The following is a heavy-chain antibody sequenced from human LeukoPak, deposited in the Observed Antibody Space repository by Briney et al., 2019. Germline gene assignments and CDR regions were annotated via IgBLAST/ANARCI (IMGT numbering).Heavy chain of an antibody. CDR2: IYYSGST. CDR1: GGSISSSRYY. CDR3: ARGTRTFDP. V-gene: IGHV4-39*07. Sequence: SETLSLTCTVSGGSISSSRYYWGWIRQPPGKGLEWIGSIYYSGSTYYNPSLKSRVTISVDTSKNQFSLKLSSVTAADTAVYYCARGTRTFDPWGQGTLVTVSS. J-gene: IGHJ5*02.